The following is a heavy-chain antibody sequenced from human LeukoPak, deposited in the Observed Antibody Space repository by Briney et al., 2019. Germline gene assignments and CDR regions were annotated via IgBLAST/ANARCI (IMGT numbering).Heavy chain of an antibody. CDR3: ASLAYCGGDCYSEEFDY. Sequence: GGSLRLSCAASGFTFSSYWMHWVRQAPGKGLVWVSRINSDGSSTSYADSVKGRFTISRDNAKNTLYLQMNSLRAEDTVVYYCASLAYCGGDCYSEEFDYWGQGTLVTVSS. J-gene: IGHJ4*02. CDR2: INSDGSST. CDR1: GFTFSSYW. D-gene: IGHD2-21*02. V-gene: IGHV3-74*01.